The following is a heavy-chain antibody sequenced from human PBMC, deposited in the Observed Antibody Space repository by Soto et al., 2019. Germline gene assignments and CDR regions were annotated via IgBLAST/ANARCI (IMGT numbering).Heavy chain of an antibody. J-gene: IGHJ3*02. D-gene: IGHD3-3*01. CDR2: IYYSGST. V-gene: IGHV4-39*01. CDR3: TIRFWSGYAFDI. CDR1: GGSISSSSYY. Sequence: SQTLSLTCTVSGGSISSSSYYWGWIRQPPGKGLEWIGSIYYSGSTYYNPSLKSRVTISVDTSKNQFSLKLSSVTAADTAVYYCTIRFWSGYAFDIWGQGTMVTVSS.